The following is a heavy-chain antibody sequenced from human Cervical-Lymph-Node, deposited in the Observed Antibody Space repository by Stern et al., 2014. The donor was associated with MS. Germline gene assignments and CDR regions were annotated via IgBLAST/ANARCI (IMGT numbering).Heavy chain of an antibody. CDR1: GFPFSTYA. D-gene: IGHD3-10*01. CDR2: VSYDGTQR. CDR3: ARGGRGVGLEY. J-gene: IGHJ4*02. Sequence: MQLVESGGGVVQPGRSLSLSCVASGFPFSTYAMHWVRPAPGKGLEWVAFVSYDGTQRNSTDSVKARFTISRDNSKNTLYLHMNSLRDEDTAVYFCARGGRGVGLEYWGQGALVTVSS. V-gene: IGHV3-30-3*01.